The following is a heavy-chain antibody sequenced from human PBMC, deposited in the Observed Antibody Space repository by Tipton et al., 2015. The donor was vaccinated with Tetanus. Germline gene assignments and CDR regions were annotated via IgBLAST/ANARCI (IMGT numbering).Heavy chain of an antibody. CDR3: ARVLRYSAAGGWDDAFDI. Sequence: TLSLTCTVSGDSVRSGSYYWSWIRQPPGKELEWIGYIDYSGSTNYNPSLKSRVAMSMDTSRNQFSLTLTSVTVADTAFYFCARVLRYSAAGGWDDAFDIWGQGTLVTVSS. D-gene: IGHD2-21*01. V-gene: IGHV4-61*01. J-gene: IGHJ3*02. CDR1: GDSVRSGSYY. CDR2: IDYSGST.